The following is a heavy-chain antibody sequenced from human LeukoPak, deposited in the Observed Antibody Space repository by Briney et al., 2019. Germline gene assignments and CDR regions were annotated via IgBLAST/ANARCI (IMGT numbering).Heavy chain of an antibody. CDR1: GFTSSSYS. D-gene: IGHD4-11*01. CDR2: IGAGGTFT. V-gene: IGHV3-23*01. J-gene: IGHJ4*02. CDR3: AKDLDYTTYEYYFDY. Sequence: GGSLRLSCAASGFTSSSYSMNWVRQAPGKGLEWVSGIGAGGTFTYYADSVKGRFTISRDNSRNTLYLQMNSLRADDTAVYYCAKDLDYTTYEYYFDYWGQGTLVTVSS.